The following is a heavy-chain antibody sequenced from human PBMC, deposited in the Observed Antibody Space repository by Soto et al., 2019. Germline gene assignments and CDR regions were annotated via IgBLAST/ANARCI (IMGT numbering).Heavy chain of an antibody. CDR1: GGCINRADDY. V-gene: IGHV4-30-4*01. CDR2: IYYSGST. J-gene: IGHJ5*02. CDR3: ATAVYCRSASCSNWFDP. Sequence: SLSLTCTVCGGCINRADDYWSCHRPPPGKGLEWIGYIYYSGSTYYTPSLKSRVTISLDTSNNQFSLKLSSVTAADTAVYYCATAVYCRSASCSNWFDPWGQGTLVTVSS. D-gene: IGHD2-2*01.